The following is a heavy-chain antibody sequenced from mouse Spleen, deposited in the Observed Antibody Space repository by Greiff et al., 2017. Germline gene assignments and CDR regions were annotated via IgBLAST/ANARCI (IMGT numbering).Heavy chain of an antibody. Sequence: VQLKQSGAELVRPGASVKLSCTASGFNIKDYYMHWVKQRPEQGLEWIGRIDPEDGDTEYAPKFQGKATMTADTSSNTAYLQLSSLTSEDTAVYYCTTSTMITSYFDVWGAGTTVTVSS. D-gene: IGHD2-4*01. CDR1: GFNIKDYY. J-gene: IGHJ1*01. V-gene: IGHV14-1*01. CDR2: IDPEDGDT. CDR3: TTSTMITSYFDV.